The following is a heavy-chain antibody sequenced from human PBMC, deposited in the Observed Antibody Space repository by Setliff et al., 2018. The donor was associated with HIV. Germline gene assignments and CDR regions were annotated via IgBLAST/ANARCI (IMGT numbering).Heavy chain of an antibody. J-gene: IGHJ6*03. CDR3: SRVDCSGTSCYRDSYYYMDV. Sequence: PSETLSLTCAVYGGSFSGYYWSWIRQPPGKGLEWIGEINHSGSTNYNPSLKSRVIISVDLSKNQFSLNLSSVTAADTAEYYCSRVDCSGTSCYRDSYYYMDVWGKGTRSPSP. V-gene: IGHV4-34*01. CDR2: INHSGST. D-gene: IGHD2-2*01. CDR1: GGSFSGYY.